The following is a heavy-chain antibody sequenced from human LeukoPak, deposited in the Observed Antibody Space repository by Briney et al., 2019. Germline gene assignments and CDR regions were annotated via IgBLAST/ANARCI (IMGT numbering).Heavy chain of an antibody. CDR3: ARVRGYSYGCDY. V-gene: IGHV1-2*02. Sequence: ASVKVSCKASGYTFTGYYMHWVRQAPGQGLEWMGWINPNSGGTNYAQKFQGRVTMTRDTSISTAYMELSRLRSDDTAVYYCARVRGYSYGCDYWGQGTLVTVSS. CDR2: INPNSGGT. D-gene: IGHD5-18*01. J-gene: IGHJ4*02. CDR1: GYTFTGYY.